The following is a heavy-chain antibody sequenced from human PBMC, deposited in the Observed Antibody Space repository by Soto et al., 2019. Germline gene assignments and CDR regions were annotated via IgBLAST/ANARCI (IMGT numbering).Heavy chain of an antibody. V-gene: IGHV1-46*01. J-gene: IGHJ5*02. CDR1: GYTFTNYY. D-gene: IGHD3-3*01. CDR3: ARDHLGANPIYDFWSGYWGWFDP. Sequence: QVQLVQSGAEVKKPGASVKVSCKASGYTFTNYYIHWVRQAPGRGLEWMGIIKPSGGNTSYAQKFQGRVTMTRDTSTSTVYMGLSSLRSEDTAVYYCARDHLGANPIYDFWSGYWGWFDPWGQGTLVTVSS. CDR2: IKPSGGNT.